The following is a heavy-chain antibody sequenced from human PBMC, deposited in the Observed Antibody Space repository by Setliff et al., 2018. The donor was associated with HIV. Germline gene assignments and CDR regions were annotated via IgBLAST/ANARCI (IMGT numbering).Heavy chain of an antibody. D-gene: IGHD3-9*01. CDR3: ARDYRTTAILSSGYMDV. CDR1: GYTFTGYY. CDR2: INPNIGST. V-gene: IGHV1-2*06. Sequence: ASVKVSCKASGYTFTGYYIHWVRQAPGQGLQWMGRINPNIGSTNYAQNFQGRATMTRNTSVNTAFMELSNLRSDDTAGYYSARDYRTTAILSSGYMDVWGKGTTVTVSS. J-gene: IGHJ6*03.